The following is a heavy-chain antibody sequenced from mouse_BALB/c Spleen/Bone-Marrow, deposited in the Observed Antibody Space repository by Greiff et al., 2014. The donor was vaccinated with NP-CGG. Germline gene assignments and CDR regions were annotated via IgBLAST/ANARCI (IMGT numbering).Heavy chain of an antibody. CDR1: GYTFTDYY. J-gene: IGHJ2*01. Sequence: ESGPELVKPGASVKVSCKASGYTFTDYYVNWVKQKPGQGLEWIGWIYPGSGNSKYNEKFKGKATLTVDTSSSTAYMQLSSLTSEDTAVYFCSRNWFFDYWGRGTTLTVSS. V-gene: IGHV1-84*02. D-gene: IGHD4-1*01. CDR3: SRNWFFDY. CDR2: IYPGSGNS.